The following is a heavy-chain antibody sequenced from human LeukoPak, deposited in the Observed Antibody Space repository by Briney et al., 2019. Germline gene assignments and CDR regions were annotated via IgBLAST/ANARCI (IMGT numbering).Heavy chain of an antibody. J-gene: IGHJ4*02. CDR2: ISANNGNT. D-gene: IGHD3-10*01. V-gene: IGHV1-18*01. CDR3: AREGTAGLYYFEY. Sequence: GASVTVSYPASGYTFSSHGITWVRQAPGQGLEWMGWISANNGNTNYAQKLQGRVTVTTDTSTSIAYMELRSLRSDDTAVYYCAREGTAGLYYFEYCGQGTLVTVSS. CDR1: GYTFSSHG.